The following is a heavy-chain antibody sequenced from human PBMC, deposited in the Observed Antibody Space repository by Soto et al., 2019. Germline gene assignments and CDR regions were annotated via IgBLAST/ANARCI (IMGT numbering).Heavy chain of an antibody. J-gene: IGHJ6*02. CDR1: GFTFSSYS. D-gene: IGHD3-10*01. CDR3: ARVIMVRGVKPEYGMDV. CDR2: ISSSSSYI. Sequence: GGSLRLSCAASGFTFSSYSMNWVRQAPGKGLEWVSSISSSSSYIYYADSVKGRFTISRDNAKNSLYLQMNSLRAEDTAVYYCARVIMVRGVKPEYGMDVWGQGTTVTVSS. V-gene: IGHV3-21*01.